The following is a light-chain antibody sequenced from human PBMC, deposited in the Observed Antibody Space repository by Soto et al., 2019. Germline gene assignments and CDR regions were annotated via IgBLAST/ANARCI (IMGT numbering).Light chain of an antibody. CDR3: AAWDDSLNGVA. J-gene: IGLJ2*01. Sequence: SYELTQPPSMSVAPGQTARVTCGGNNIGSKSVHWYQQKPGQAPVLFVYDDSDRPSGIPERFSGSKSGTSASLAISGLQSEDEADYYCAAWDDSLNGVAFGGGTKLTVL. V-gene: IGLV3-21*02. CDR2: DDS. CDR1: NIGSKS.